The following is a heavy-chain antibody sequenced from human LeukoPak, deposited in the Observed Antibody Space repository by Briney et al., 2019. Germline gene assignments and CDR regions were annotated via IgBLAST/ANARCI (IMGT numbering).Heavy chain of an antibody. CDR2: ISWNSGSI. J-gene: IGHJ3*02. V-gene: IGHV3-9*01. Sequence: GGSLRLSCAASGFTFDDYAMHWVRQAPGKGLEWVSGISWNSGSIGYADSVKGRFTISRDNAKNSLYLQMNSLRAEDTALYYCAKGGGYYDSSGEGIHDAFDIWGQGTMVTVSS. CDR3: AKGGGYYDSSGEGIHDAFDI. CDR1: GFTFDDYA. D-gene: IGHD3-22*01.